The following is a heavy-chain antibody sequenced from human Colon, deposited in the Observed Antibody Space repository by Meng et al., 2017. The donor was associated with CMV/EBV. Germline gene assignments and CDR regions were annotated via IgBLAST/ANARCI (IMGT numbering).Heavy chain of an antibody. J-gene: IGHJ4*02. Sequence: GGSLRLSCAASGFSFSTSSMHWVRQAPGKGLEYVSAISSDGRNKYYADSLKGRVTISRDNSKNTLYLEMVSLRPEDMGVYYCATDPSTVTTNYWGQGTLVTVSS. CDR3: ATDPSTVTTNY. CDR2: ISSDGRNK. D-gene: IGHD4-17*01. V-gene: IGHV3-64*02. CDR1: GFSFSTSS.